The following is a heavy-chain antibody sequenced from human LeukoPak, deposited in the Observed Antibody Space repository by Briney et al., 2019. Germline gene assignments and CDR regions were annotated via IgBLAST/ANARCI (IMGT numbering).Heavy chain of an antibody. V-gene: IGHV4-38-2*02. D-gene: IGHD6-19*01. CDR1: GYSISSGYY. J-gene: IGHJ4*02. CDR3: AKAKQWLVQRPFDY. Sequence: PSETLSLTCTVSGYSISSGYYWVWIRQPPGKELDWIGSIYYSGSTYYNPSLKSRVTISVDTSKNQFSLKLSSVTAADTAVYYCAKAKQWLVQRPFDYWGQGTLVTVSS. CDR2: IYYSGST.